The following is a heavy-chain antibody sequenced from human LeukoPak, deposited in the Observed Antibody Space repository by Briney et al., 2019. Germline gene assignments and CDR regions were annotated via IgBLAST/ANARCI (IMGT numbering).Heavy chain of an antibody. J-gene: IGHJ6*03. CDR3: ARYTSYYYMDV. D-gene: IGHD1-14*01. Sequence: GGSLRLSCAASGFTFSSYSMNWVRQAPGKGLEWVSYITSSRGTISYADSVKGRFTISRDIAKNSLYLQMNSLRAEDTAVYYCARYTSYYYMDVWGKGTTVTVSS. V-gene: IGHV3-48*04. CDR1: GFTFSSYS. CDR2: ITSSRGTI.